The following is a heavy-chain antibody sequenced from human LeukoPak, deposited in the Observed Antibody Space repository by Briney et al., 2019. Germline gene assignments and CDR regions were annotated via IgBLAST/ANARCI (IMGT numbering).Heavy chain of an antibody. Sequence: SETLSLTCTVSGGSISSYYWSWIRQPPGKGLEWIGYIYYSGSTNYNPSLKSRVTISVDTSKNQFSLKLSSVTAADTAVYYCARLGDSSGYYGGFDYWGQGTLVTVSS. J-gene: IGHJ4*02. CDR3: ARLGDSSGYYGGFDY. CDR2: IYYSGST. V-gene: IGHV4-59*08. D-gene: IGHD3-22*01. CDR1: GGSISSYY.